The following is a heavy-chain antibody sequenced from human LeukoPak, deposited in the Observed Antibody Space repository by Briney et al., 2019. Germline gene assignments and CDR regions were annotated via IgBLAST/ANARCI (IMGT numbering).Heavy chain of an antibody. Sequence: SETLSLTCTVSGGSISSYYWSWIRQPPGKGLEWTGYIYYSGSTNYNPSLKSRVTISVDTSKNQFSLKLSSVTAADTAVYYCARGGWIGYRYHFDYWGQGTLVTVSS. D-gene: IGHD5-12*01. CDR1: GGSISSYY. CDR3: ARGGWIGYRYHFDY. V-gene: IGHV4-59*01. CDR2: IYYSGST. J-gene: IGHJ4*02.